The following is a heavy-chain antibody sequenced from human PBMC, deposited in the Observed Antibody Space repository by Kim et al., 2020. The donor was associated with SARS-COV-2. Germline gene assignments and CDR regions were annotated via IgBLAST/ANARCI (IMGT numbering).Heavy chain of an antibody. D-gene: IGHD2-2*01. J-gene: IGHJ4*02. V-gene: IGHV3-30*02. CDR3: AKRTMAD. CDR2: DGSNK. Sequence: DGSNKYYADSVKGRFTISRDNSKNTLYLQMNSLRAEDTAVYYCAKRTMADWGQGTLVTVSS.